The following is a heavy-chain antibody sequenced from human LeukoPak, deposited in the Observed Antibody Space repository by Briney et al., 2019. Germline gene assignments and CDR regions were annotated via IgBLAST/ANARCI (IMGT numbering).Heavy chain of an antibody. CDR1: GGSISSYY. Sequence: PSETLSLTCTVSGGSISSYYWSWLRQPPGKGLEWIGYIYYSGSTNYNPSLKSRVTISVDTSKNQFSLKLSSVTAADTAVYYCARHGPSPDSSSSSGTLDVWGKGTTVTVSS. CDR2: IYYSGST. V-gene: IGHV4-59*08. J-gene: IGHJ6*04. CDR3: ARHGPSPDSSSSSGTLDV. D-gene: IGHD6-13*01.